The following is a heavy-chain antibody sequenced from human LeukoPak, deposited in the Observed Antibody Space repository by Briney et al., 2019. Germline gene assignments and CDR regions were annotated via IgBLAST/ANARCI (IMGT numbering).Heavy chain of an antibody. Sequence: SQTLSLTCTVSGGSISSGSYYWSWIRQPAGKGLEWIGRINTSGSLNYNPSLKSRVTISVDTSKNQFSLKLSSVTAADMAVYYCARLMLPAAKGAFDIWGQGTMVTVSS. CDR3: ARLMLPAAKGAFDI. D-gene: IGHD2-2*01. V-gene: IGHV4-61*02. CDR2: INTSGSL. CDR1: GGSISSGSYY. J-gene: IGHJ3*02.